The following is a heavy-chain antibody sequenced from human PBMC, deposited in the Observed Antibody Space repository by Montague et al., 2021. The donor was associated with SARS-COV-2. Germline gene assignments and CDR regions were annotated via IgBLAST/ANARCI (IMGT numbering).Heavy chain of an antibody. V-gene: IGHV4-4*02. CDR3: ARDATMVSQSCFDY. D-gene: IGHD3-10*01. J-gene: IGHJ4*02. Sequence: SETLSLTCAVSGGSISSSKWWSCVRQPPGKGLEWIGEIYHGGSTGYNQSVKSRVTISVDKSKNQFSLKLSSVTAADTAVYYCARDATMVSQSCFDYWGQGTLAT. CDR2: IYHGGST. CDR1: GGSISSSKW.